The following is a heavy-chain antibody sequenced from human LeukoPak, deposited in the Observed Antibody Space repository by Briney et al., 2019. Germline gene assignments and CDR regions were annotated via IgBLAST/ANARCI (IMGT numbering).Heavy chain of an antibody. J-gene: IGHJ4*02. CDR3: ARQPGSGSYYDY. CDR1: GFTFSSYA. D-gene: IGHD3-10*01. CDR2: ISYDGSSK. Sequence: GGSLRLSFAASGFTFSSYAMHWVRQAPGKGLEWVAVISYDGSSKYYADSVKGRFTISRDNSKNTLYLQMNSLRAEDTAVYYCARQPGSGSYYDYWGQGTLVTVSS. V-gene: IGHV3-30-3*01.